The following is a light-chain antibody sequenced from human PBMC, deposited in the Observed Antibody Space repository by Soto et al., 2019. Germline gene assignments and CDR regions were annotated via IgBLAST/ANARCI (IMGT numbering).Light chain of an antibody. J-gene: IGKJ1*01. V-gene: IGKV4-1*01. CDR3: QQYYTPQT. CDR2: WAS. Sequence: DIVLTQSPDSLAVSLGERATINCKSSQSVLYSSTNKNYLAWYQQKPGQPPKLLIYWASTRESVVPDRFSGSGSGTDFTPTISSLQAEDVAVYYCQQYYTPQTFGQGTKVEIK. CDR1: QSVLYSSTNKNY.